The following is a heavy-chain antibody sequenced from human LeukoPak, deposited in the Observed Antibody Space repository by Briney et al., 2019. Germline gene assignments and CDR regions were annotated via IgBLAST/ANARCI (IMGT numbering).Heavy chain of an antibody. CDR3: ARDLSIVVVRNLDY. CDR2: ISYDGSNK. D-gene: IGHD3-22*01. CDR1: GFTFSSYA. V-gene: IGHV3-30-3*01. Sequence: PGGSLRLSCAASGFTFSSYAMHWVRQAPGKGLEWVAVISYDGSNKYYADSVKGRFTISRDNSKNTLYLQMNSLRAEDTAVYYCARDLSIVVVRNLDYWGQGTLVTVSS. J-gene: IGHJ4*02.